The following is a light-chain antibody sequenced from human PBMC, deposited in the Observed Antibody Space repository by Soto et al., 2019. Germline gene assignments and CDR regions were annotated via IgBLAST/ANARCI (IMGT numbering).Light chain of an antibody. CDR2: SAS. Sequence: EIVLTQSPGTLSLSPGERVTLSCRASQSVSSNYLAWYQQKPGQAPRLLIYSASSRATGIPDRCSGSGSGTDFTLTINRLEPEDFAVYYCQQYGGSPRVTFGGGTKVEIK. J-gene: IGKJ4*01. V-gene: IGKV3-20*01. CDR1: QSVSSNY. CDR3: QQYGGSPRVT.